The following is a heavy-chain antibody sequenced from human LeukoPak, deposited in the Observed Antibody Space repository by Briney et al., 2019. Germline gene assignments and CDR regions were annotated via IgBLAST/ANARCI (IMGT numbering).Heavy chain of an antibody. D-gene: IGHD1-26*01. CDR1: GFTFSSYD. V-gene: IGHV3-13*01. J-gene: IGHJ6*02. CDR2: IGTVGDT. CDR3: ARVRSGSLGYGMDV. Sequence: GGSLRLSCAASGFTFSSYDMHWVRQVTGKGLEWVSDIGTVGDTYYAGSVKGRFTISRENAKNSLYLQMNSLRAGDTAVHYCARVRSGSLGYGMDVWGQGTTVTVSS.